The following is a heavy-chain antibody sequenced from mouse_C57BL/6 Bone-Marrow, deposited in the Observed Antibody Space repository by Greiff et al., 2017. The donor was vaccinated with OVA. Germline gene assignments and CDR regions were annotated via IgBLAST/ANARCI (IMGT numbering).Heavy chain of an antibody. V-gene: IGHV1-53*01. CDR3: ARKGWLLGY. CDR2: IYPGSGST. D-gene: IGHD2-3*01. J-gene: IGHJ2*01. Sequence: QVQLQQPGTELVKPGASVKLSCKASGYTFTSYWMHWVKQRPGQGLEWIGNIYPGSGSTNYNEKFKSKATLTVDTSSSTAYMQLSSLTSEDSAVYYCARKGWLLGYWGQGTTLTVSS. CDR1: GYTFTSYW.